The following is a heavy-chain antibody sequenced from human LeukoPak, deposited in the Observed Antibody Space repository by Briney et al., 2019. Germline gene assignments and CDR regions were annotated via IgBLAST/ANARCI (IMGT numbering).Heavy chain of an antibody. CDR1: GFTFSSYG. CDR3: ATETEYSNYDAFDI. Sequence: GGSLRLSCAASGFTFSSYGMHWVRQAPGKGLEWISYISGGNNAIYYADSVKGRFTISRDNGKNSLYLHMSSLRADDTAIYYCATETEYSNYDAFDIWGQGTMVTVSS. D-gene: IGHD4-11*01. V-gene: IGHV3-48*04. CDR2: ISGGNNAI. J-gene: IGHJ3*02.